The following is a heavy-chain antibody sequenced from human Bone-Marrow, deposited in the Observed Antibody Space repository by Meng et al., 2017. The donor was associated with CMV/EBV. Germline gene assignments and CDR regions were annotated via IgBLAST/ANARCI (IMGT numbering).Heavy chain of an antibody. J-gene: IGHJ4*01. Sequence: GSVFRGHGRHWVRQAPGQGLGWVSGIATGGTREYYAEYGKDRFTVDRDNSKNTLYLNMNSLRAEDTAVYYCARSYCSGATCFHIDYWGHGTLVTVSS. D-gene: IGHD2-15*01. CDR3: ARSYCSGATCFHIDY. CDR1: GSVFRGHG. V-gene: IGHV3-30-3*01. CDR2: IATGGTRE.